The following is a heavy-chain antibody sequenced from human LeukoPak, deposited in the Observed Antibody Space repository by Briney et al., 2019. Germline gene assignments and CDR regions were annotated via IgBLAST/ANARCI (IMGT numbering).Heavy chain of an antibody. CDR3: AREKGGFDI. D-gene: IGHD2-15*01. V-gene: IGHV3-23*01. Sequence: GGSLRLSCAASGFTFSSYAMSWVRQAPGKGLEWVPSTSGGGYTTYYADSVKGRFTTSGGNSKSTLYLQMGSLRAEDMAVYYCAREKGGFDIWGQGTMVTVSS. CDR1: GFTFSSYA. CDR2: TSGGGYTT. J-gene: IGHJ3*02.